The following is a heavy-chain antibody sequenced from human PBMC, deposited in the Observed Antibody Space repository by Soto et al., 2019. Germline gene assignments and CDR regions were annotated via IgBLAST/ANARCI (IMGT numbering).Heavy chain of an antibody. V-gene: IGHV3-33*01. CDR2: IWYDGSNK. Sequence: GGSLGLSSAASGFTLRSYGMHWVRQAPGKGLEWVAVIWYDGSNKYYADSVKGRFTISRDNSKNTLYLQMNSLRAEDTAVYYCAREIVSSGYPLDYFDYWGQGTLVTVSS. CDR1: GFTLRSYG. D-gene: IGHD3-22*01. CDR3: AREIVSSGYPLDYFDY. J-gene: IGHJ4*02.